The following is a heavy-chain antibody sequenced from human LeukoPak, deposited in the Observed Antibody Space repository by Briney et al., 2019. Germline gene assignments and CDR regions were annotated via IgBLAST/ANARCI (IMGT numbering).Heavy chain of an antibody. CDR2: INSDGSST. J-gene: IGHJ5*02. V-gene: IGHV3-74*01. Sequence: PGGSLRLSCAASGFTFSSYWMHWFRQAPGKGLVWVSRINSDGSSTSYADSVKGRFTISRDNAKNTLYLQMNSLRAEDTAVYYCAREGVYCSSTSCVNWFDPWGQGTLVTVSS. D-gene: IGHD2-2*01. CDR1: GFTFSSYW. CDR3: AREGVYCSSTSCVNWFDP.